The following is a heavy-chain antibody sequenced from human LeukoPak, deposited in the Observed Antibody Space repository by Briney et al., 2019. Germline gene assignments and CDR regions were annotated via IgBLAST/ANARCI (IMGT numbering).Heavy chain of an antibody. D-gene: IGHD6-19*01. CDR1: GFTFSRYW. V-gene: IGHV3-7*01. CDR3: ARDRGYTSGPYNFDH. CDR2: IKEDGSEK. J-gene: IGHJ4*02. Sequence: GGSLRLSCAASGFTFSRYWMSWVRQAPGKGLEWVANIKEDGSEKYYVDSVKGRFTISRDNAKNSLYLQMNSLRAEDTAVYYCARDRGYTSGPYNFDHWGQGTLVTVSS.